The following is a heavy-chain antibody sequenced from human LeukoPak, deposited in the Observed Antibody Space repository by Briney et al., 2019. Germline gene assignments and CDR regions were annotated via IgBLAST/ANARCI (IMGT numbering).Heavy chain of an antibody. D-gene: IGHD2-8*01. Sequence: PGGSLRLSCAASGFTFSDYSMTWIRQAPGKGLEWVSYISSSSSYTNYADSVKGRSTISRDNAKNSLYLQMNSLRAEDTAVYYCVRRVNTWFDPWGQGTLVTVSS. V-gene: IGHV3-11*03. CDR3: VRRVNTWFDP. J-gene: IGHJ5*02. CDR2: ISSSSSYT. CDR1: GFTFSDYS.